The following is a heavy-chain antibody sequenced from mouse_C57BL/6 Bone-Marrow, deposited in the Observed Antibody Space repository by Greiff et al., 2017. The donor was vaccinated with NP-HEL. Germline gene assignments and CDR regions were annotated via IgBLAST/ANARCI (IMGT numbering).Heavy chain of an antibody. J-gene: IGHJ2*01. V-gene: IGHV1-74*01. CDR1: GYTFTSYW. CDR3: AIGAIYYYGSSLYYFDY. CDR2: IHPSDSDT. D-gene: IGHD1-1*01. Sequence: QVQLKQPGAELVKPGASVKVSCKASGYTFTSYWMHWVKQRPGQGLEWIGRIHPSDSDTNYNQKVKGKATLTVDKSSSTAYMQLSSLTSEDSAVYYCAIGAIYYYGSSLYYFDYWGQGTTLTVSS.